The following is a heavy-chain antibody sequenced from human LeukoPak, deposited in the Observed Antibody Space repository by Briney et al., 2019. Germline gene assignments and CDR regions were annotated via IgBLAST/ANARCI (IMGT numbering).Heavy chain of an antibody. Sequence: ASVKVSCKASGYTFTDYFMHWVRQAPGQGLEWMGIINPSGGSTSYAQKFQGRVTMTRDMSTSTVYMELSSLRSEDTAVYYCARDGGPRELTGYPSPPSYYFDHWGQGTLVTVSS. J-gene: IGHJ4*02. CDR3: ARDGGPRELTGYPSPPSYYFDH. CDR1: GYTFTDYF. V-gene: IGHV1-46*01. CDR2: INPSGGST. D-gene: IGHD3-9*01.